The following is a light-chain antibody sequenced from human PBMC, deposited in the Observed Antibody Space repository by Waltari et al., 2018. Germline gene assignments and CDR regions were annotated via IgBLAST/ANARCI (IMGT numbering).Light chain of an antibody. CDR1: QDLDNW. CDR2: GAS. J-gene: IGKJ4*01. CDR3: QQLHSYPRA. V-gene: IGKV1-13*02. Sequence: AIQVTQSPSSLSASVGHRVTITCRASQDLDNWLAWYQQKPGKAPNLLIYGASVLESGVPSRFSGSGSGTDFTLTISSLQPEDFATYYCQQLHSYPRAFGGGTKVESK.